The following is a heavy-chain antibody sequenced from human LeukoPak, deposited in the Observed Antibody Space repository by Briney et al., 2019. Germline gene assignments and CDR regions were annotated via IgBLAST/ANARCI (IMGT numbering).Heavy chain of an antibody. CDR1: GCTFSSYE. CDR2: ISSSGSTI. CDR3: AREVRQWLVHFDY. J-gene: IGHJ4*02. D-gene: IGHD6-19*01. V-gene: IGHV3-48*03. Sequence: GGALRLSCASSGCTFSSYEMNWVGQAPGKGLAGVSYISSSGSTIYYADSVKGRFTISRDNAKNSLYLQMNSLRAEDTAVYYCAREVRQWLVHFDYWAREPWSPSPQ.